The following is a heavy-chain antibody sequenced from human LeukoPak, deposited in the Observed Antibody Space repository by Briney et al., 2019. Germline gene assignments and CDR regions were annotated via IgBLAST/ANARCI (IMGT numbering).Heavy chain of an antibody. D-gene: IGHD3-10*01. CDR1: GFTFNNYG. CDR2: ISPSSSL. V-gene: IGHV3-21*01. Sequence: GGSLRLSCAASGFTFNNYGMNWVRQAPGKGLEWVSSISPSSSLYYTDSVKGRFTISRDNAKNSLYLQMNSLRAEDTAVYYCARDRVAVVRGVSAFDYWGQGTLATVSS. J-gene: IGHJ4*02. CDR3: ARDRVAVVRGVSAFDY.